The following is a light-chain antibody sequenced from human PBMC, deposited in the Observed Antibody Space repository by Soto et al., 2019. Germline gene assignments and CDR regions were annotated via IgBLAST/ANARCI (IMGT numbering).Light chain of an antibody. V-gene: IGLV2-18*02. J-gene: IGLJ3*02. CDR3: SSYTSSSTHLWV. Sequence: QSALTQPPSVSGSPGQSVTISCTGTSSDVGSYNRVSWYQQPPGTAPKLMIYEVSNRPSGVPDRFSGSKSGNTASLTISGLQAEDEADYYCSSYTSSSTHLWVFGGGTQLTVL. CDR1: SSDVGSYNR. CDR2: EVS.